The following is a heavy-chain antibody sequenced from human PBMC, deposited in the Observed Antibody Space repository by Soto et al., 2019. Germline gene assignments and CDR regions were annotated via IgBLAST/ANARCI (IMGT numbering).Heavy chain of an antibody. J-gene: IGHJ3*02. CDR1: GFAFSAYW. D-gene: IGHD2-15*01. V-gene: IGHV3-7*01. CDR2: IKQDGSKK. Sequence: EVQLVESGGGFVQPGGSLRLSCAASGFAFSAYWMSWVRQAPGKGLEWVANIKQDGSKKYYVDSVEGRFTFSRDNAKNSLYLRMNSLRAEDTAVYYCARGGCSGGSCYPDDALDIWGQGTMVTVSS. CDR3: ARGGCSGGSCYPDDALDI.